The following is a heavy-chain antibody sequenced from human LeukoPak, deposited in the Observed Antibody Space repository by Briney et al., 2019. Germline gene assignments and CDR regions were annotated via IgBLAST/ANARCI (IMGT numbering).Heavy chain of an antibody. CDR2: INHSGST. J-gene: IGHJ4*02. CDR1: GGSFSGYY. Sequence: PSETLSLTCAVYGGSFSGYYWSWIRRPPGKGLEWIGEINHSGSTNYNPSLKSRVTISVDTSKNQFSLKLSSVTAADTAVYYCARGTGLLWFGELFHYFDYWGQGTLVTVSS. D-gene: IGHD3-10*01. CDR3: ARGTGLLWFGELFHYFDY. V-gene: IGHV4-34*01.